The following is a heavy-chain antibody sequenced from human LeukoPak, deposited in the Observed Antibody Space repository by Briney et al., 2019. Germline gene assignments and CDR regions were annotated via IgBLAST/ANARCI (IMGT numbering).Heavy chain of an antibody. CDR2: AYSGGST. V-gene: IGHV3-66*01. Sequence: PGGSLRLSCVASGFTFSSRDWMTWVRQAPGKGLEWVSVAYSGGSTYYADSVKGRFTISRDDPKNTLYLQMNSLRAEDTAVYYCARVRGWKYFDYWGQGTLVTVSS. CDR3: ARVRGWKYFDY. J-gene: IGHJ4*02. D-gene: IGHD1-1*01. CDR1: GFTFSSRDW.